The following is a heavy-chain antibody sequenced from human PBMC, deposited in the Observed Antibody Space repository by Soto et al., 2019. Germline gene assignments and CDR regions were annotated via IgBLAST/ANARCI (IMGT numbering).Heavy chain of an antibody. V-gene: IGHV1-8*01. CDR1: GYTFTSYD. J-gene: IGHJ3*02. D-gene: IGHD6-6*01. CDR3: ARARDSSSSKDDAFDI. Sequence: ASVKSSCKASGYTFTSYDINWVRQATGLGLEWMGWMNPNSGNTGYAQKFQGRVTMTRNTSISTAYMELSSLRSEDTAVYYCARARDSSSSKDDAFDIWGQGTMVTVSS. CDR2: MNPNSGNT.